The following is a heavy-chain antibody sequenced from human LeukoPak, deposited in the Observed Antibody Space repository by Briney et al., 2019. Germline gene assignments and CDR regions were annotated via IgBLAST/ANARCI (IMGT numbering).Heavy chain of an antibody. CDR2: MNPNSGNT. J-gene: IGHJ3*02. CDR1: GYTFTSND. V-gene: IGHV1-8*01. Sequence: ASVKVSCKASGYTFTSNDINWVRQATGQGLEWMGWMNPNSGNTGYVQKFQGRVTMTRNTSISTAYMELSSLRSEDTAVYYCARGILSDDAFDIWGQGTMVTVSS. CDR3: ARGILSDDAFDI.